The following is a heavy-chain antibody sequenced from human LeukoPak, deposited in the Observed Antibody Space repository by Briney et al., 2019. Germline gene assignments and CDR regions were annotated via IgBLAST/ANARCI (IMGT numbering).Heavy chain of an antibody. D-gene: IGHD4-17*01. Sequence: ASVKVSCKASGYTFTSYDINWVRQATGQGLEWMGWMNPNSGNTGYAQKFQGRVTMTRNTSISTAYMELSSLRSKDTAVYYCARVPPRPPCRRLYGDSYLNWFDPWGQGTLVTVSS. CDR2: MNPNSGNT. CDR1: GYTFTSYD. V-gene: IGHV1-8*01. CDR3: ARVPPRPPCRRLYGDSYLNWFDP. J-gene: IGHJ5*02.